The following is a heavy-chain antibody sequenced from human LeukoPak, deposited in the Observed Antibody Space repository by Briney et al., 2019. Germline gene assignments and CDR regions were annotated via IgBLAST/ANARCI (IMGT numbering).Heavy chain of an antibody. D-gene: IGHD3-9*01. J-gene: IGHJ3*02. V-gene: IGHV3-9*01. Sequence: PGRSLRLSCAASGFIFDDYAMHWVRQAPGKGLEWVSGISWNSGSIGYADSVKGRFTISRDNAKNSLYLQMNSLRPEDTALYYCVRDGDHFDFDIWGQGTMVTVSS. CDR3: VRDGDHFDFDI. CDR2: ISWNSGSI. CDR1: GFIFDDYA.